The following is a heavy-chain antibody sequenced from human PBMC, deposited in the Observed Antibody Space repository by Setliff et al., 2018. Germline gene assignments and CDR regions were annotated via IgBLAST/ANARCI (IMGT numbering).Heavy chain of an antibody. V-gene: IGHV4-34*01. CDR2: INHSGST. CDR3: ASLGIRDWYFDL. Sequence: PSETLSLTCAVYGGSFSGYYWSWIRQPPGKGLEWIGEINHSGSTNYNPSLKTRVTMSVDTSKNQFSLKLSSVTAADTAVYYCASLGIRDWYFDLWGRGNLVTVSS. D-gene: IGHD3-16*01. J-gene: IGHJ2*01. CDR1: GGSFSGYY.